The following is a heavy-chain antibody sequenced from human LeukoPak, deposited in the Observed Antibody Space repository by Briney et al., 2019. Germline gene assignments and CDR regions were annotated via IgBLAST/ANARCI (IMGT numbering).Heavy chain of an antibody. D-gene: IGHD4-23*01. Sequence: SQTLSLTCVVSGDSISSGAYSWSWIRQPPGKGLEWIGYIFHSGSTFYNPSLKSRVTISVDNPKNHFSLKLSSVTAADTAVYYCGRGGKATVVTMWGQGILVTVSS. CDR1: GDSISSGAYS. CDR3: GRGGKATVVTM. J-gene: IGHJ4*02. CDR2: IFHSGST. V-gene: IGHV4-30-2*01.